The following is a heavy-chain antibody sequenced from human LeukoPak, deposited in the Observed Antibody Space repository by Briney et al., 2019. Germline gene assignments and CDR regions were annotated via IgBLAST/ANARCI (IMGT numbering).Heavy chain of an antibody. Sequence: GGSLRLSCAASGFTFSSYAMSWVRQAPGKGLEWVSAISGSGGSTYYADSVKGRFTISRDNSKNTLYLQMNSLRAEDTAVYYCAKDLKRYRGWQIFDYWGQGTLVTVFS. J-gene: IGHJ4*02. CDR2: ISGSGGST. CDR3: AKDLKRYRGWQIFDY. CDR1: GFTFSSYA. V-gene: IGHV3-23*01. D-gene: IGHD6-19*01.